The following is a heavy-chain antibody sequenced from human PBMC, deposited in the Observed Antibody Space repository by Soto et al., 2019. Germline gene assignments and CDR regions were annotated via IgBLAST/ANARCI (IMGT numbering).Heavy chain of an antibody. D-gene: IGHD3-22*01. CDR3: ARDSSGYPYYYYGMDV. CDR1: GFTFSSYA. Sequence: EVQLLESGGGLVQPGGSLRLSCAASGFTFSSYAMSWVRQAPGKGLEWVSTISGSGGSTYYADSVKGRFTISRDNPKNTLYLQMNSLRAEDTAVYYCARDSSGYPYYYYGMDVWGQGTTVTVSS. J-gene: IGHJ6*02. CDR2: ISGSGGST. V-gene: IGHV3-23*01.